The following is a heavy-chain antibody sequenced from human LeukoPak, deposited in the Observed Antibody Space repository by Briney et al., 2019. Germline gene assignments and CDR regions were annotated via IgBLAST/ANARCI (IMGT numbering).Heavy chain of an antibody. CDR1: GYTFTEYY. D-gene: IGHD1-26*01. V-gene: IGHV1-2*02. CDR3: ARHPYSGSYHFDY. Sequence: ASVKVSCKASGYTFTEYYIHWVRQAPGQGLEWMGWINPNRGGTNYAQKFHGRVTMTRDTSISTAYMELSRLTSDDTAVYYCARHPYSGSYHFDYWGQGTLVTVSS. CDR2: INPNRGGT. J-gene: IGHJ4*02.